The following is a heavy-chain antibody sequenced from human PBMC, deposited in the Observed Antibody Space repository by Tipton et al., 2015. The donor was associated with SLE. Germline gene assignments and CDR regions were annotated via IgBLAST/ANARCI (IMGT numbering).Heavy chain of an antibody. V-gene: IGHV4-39*07. CDR3: ARAVGDTSGCLEY. CDR2: LDYSGST. Sequence: LRLSCTVSGGSIRSSTYYWGWIRQPPGKGLEWIGSLDYSGSTYYNPSLKSRINISVDTSKNQFSLKLSSVTAADTAVYYCARAVGDTSGCLEYWGLGALVTVSS. D-gene: IGHD3-22*01. CDR1: GGSIRSSTYY. J-gene: IGHJ4*02.